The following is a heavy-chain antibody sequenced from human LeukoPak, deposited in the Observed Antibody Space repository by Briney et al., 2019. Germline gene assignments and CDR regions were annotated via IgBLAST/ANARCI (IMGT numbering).Heavy chain of an antibody. CDR3: ALNRGSGWYFHY. V-gene: IGHV3-7*01. CDR1: GFTFSSYW. J-gene: IGHJ4*02. Sequence: PGGSLRLSCAASGFTFSSYWMSWVRQAPGKGLEWVANIKKDGSEKYYVDSVKGRFTISRDNAKNSLYLQMNSLRAEDTAVYYCALNRGSGWYFHYWGQGTLVTVSS. CDR2: IKKDGSEK. D-gene: IGHD6-19*01.